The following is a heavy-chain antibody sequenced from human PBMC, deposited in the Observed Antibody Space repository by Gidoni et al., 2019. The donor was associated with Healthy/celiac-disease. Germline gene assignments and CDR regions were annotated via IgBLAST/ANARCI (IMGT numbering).Heavy chain of an antibody. J-gene: IGHJ4*02. D-gene: IGHD3-16*01. CDR3: ASSGGRGEWSLLY. Sequence: EVQLVESGGGLVKPGGSMRLSCAASGFTFSSYSMNWVRQAPGKGLEWVSSISSSSSYIYYADSVKGRFTISRDNAKNSLYLQMNSLRAEDTAVYYCASSGGRGEWSLLYWGQGTLVTVSS. CDR2: ISSSSSYI. V-gene: IGHV3-21*01. CDR1: GFTFSSYS.